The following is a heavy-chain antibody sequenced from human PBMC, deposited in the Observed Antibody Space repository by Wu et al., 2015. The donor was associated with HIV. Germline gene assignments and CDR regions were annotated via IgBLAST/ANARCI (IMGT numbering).Heavy chain of an antibody. CDR1: GGTFSSYC. CDR2: IIPIFGTS. CDR3: ARALRPYYYKFGSYYNGDWFDP. J-gene: IGHJ5*02. Sequence: QVQLVQSGAEVKKPGSSVKVSCKASGGTFSSYCISWVRQAPGQGLEWMGGIIPIFGTSNSAQKLQGRVTITADESTSTAYMELSSLRSEDTAVYYCARALRPYYYKFGSYYNGDWFDPWAREPWSPSP. V-gene: IGHV1-69*12. D-gene: IGHD3-10*01.